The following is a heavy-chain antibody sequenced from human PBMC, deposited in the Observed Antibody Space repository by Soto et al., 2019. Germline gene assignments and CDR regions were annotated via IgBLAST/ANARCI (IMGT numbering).Heavy chain of an antibody. V-gene: IGHV3-30*03. J-gene: IGHJ3*02. D-gene: IGHD2-2*02. Sequence: GGSLRLSCAASGFSFSDNLMHWVRQAPGKGLQGVAVISYDGNSFFYADSVKGRFAISRENSRNTLFLQMKSLRVEDTAIYYCARDRDCSRTTCYNVFDIWGQGTMVTVSS. CDR1: GFSFSDNL. CDR3: ARDRDCSRTTCYNVFDI. CDR2: ISYDGNSF.